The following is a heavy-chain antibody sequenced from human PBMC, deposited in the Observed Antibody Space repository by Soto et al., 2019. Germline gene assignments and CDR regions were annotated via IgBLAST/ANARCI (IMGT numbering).Heavy chain of an antibody. D-gene: IGHD2-2*01. CDR3: ATDLYQLPTMKYYYYGMDV. CDR2: IKEDGSEK. CDR1: GFTFSTYS. Sequence: PGGSLRLSCAASGFTFSTYSMSWVRQAPGKRLEWVANIKEDGSEKYYVDSVKGRFTISRDNAKNSLFLQMNSLRAEDTAVYYCATDLYQLPTMKYYYYGMDVWGQGTTVTVSS. V-gene: IGHV3-7*03. J-gene: IGHJ6*02.